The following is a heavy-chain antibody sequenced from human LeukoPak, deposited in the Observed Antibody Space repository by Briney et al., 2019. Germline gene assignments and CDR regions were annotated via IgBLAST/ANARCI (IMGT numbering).Heavy chain of an antibody. J-gene: IGHJ4*02. CDR2: IYTSGST. CDR3: ARDLVDYDFWSGYPL. D-gene: IGHD3-3*01. CDR1: GGSISSGSYY. V-gene: IGHV4-61*02. Sequence: SQTLSLTCTVSGGSISSGSYYWSWIRQPAGKGLEGIGRIYTSGSTNYNPSLKSRVTISVDTSKNQFSLKLSSVTAADTAVYYCARDLVDYDFWSGYPLWGQGTLVTVSS.